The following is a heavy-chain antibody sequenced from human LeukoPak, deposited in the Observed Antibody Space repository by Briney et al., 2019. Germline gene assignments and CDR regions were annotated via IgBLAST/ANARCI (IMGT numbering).Heavy chain of an antibody. J-gene: IGHJ6*02. CDR3: ARSHSSSWYSSSYYYGMDV. CDR1: GYTFTSYD. D-gene: IGHD6-13*01. V-gene: IGHV1-8*01. Sequence: GASVKVSCKASGYTFTSYDINWVRQATGQGLEWMGWMNPNSGNTGYAQKFQGRVTMTRNTSISTAYMELSSLRSEDTAVYYCARSHSSSWYSSSYYYGMDVWGQGTTVTVSS. CDR2: MNPNSGNT.